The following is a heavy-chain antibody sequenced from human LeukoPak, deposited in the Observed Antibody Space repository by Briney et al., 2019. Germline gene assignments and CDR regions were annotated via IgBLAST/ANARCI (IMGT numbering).Heavy chain of an antibody. CDR1: GFTFSSYA. CDR3: AKGLSGSSGYYYGYFDY. CDR2: ISGSGGST. D-gene: IGHD3-22*01. V-gene: IGHV3-23*01. J-gene: IGHJ4*02. Sequence: GGSLRLSCAASGFTFSSYAMSWVRQAPGKGLEWVSAISGSGGSTYYADSVKGRFTISRDNSKNTLYLQMNSLRAEDTAVYYCAKGLSGSSGYYYGYFDYWGQGTLVTVSS.